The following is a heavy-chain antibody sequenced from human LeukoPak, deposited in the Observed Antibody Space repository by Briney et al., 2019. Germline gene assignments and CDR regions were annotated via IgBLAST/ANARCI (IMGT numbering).Heavy chain of an antibody. D-gene: IGHD5-24*01. CDR2: IIPIFGTA. V-gene: IGHV1-69*13. J-gene: IGHJ4*02. CDR1: GYTFTSYG. CDR3: ARAKGDGYNLIDY. Sequence: ASVKVSCKASGYTFTSYGISWVRQAPGQGLEWMGGIIPIFGTANYAQKFQGRVTITADESTSTAYMELSSLRSEDTAVYYCARAKGDGYNLIDYWGQGTLVTVSS.